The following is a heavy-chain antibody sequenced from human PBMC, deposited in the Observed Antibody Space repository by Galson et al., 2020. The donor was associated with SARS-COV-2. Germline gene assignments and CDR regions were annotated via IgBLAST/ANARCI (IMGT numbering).Heavy chain of an antibody. J-gene: IGHJ6*03. CDR1: GGSISSSNW. Sequence: SETLSLTCAVSGGSISSSNWWSWVRQPPGKGLEWIGEIYHSGSTNYNPSLKSRVTISVDKSKNQFSLTLSSVTAADTAVYYCARATSDSSSDYYYYYYMDVWGKGTTVTVSS. CDR3: ARATSDSSSDYYYYYYMDV. V-gene: IGHV4-4*02. CDR2: IYHSGST. D-gene: IGHD6-13*01.